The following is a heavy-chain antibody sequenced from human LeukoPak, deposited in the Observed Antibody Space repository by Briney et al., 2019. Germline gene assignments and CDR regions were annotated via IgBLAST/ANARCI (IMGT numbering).Heavy chain of an antibody. V-gene: IGHV3-30-3*01. Sequence: GGSLRLSCAASGFPFSSYDMHWVRQAPGKGLEWVAVISYDGNNKYYADSVKGRFTISRDNSEKTLYLQMNSLRADDAPVYYCARDAYNEEDWYFDLWGRGILVTVSS. D-gene: IGHD5-24*01. CDR1: GFPFSSYD. J-gene: IGHJ2*01. CDR3: ARDAYNEEDWYFDL. CDR2: ISYDGNNK.